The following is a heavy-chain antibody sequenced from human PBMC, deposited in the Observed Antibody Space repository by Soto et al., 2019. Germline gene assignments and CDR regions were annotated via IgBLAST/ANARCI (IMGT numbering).Heavy chain of an antibody. Sequence: PGGSLRLSCAAAGFTFSRDWMSWVRQAPGKGLELVANIKGDGSEIYYVDSVKGRFTISRDNAENSLFLQMNSLRAEDTAVYYCARRPKGPGYSFSWGDAFDIWGQGTMVTVS. V-gene: IGHV3-7*01. J-gene: IGHJ3*02. CDR1: GFTFSRDW. CDR2: IKGDGSEI. D-gene: IGHD6-13*01. CDR3: ARRPKGPGYSFSWGDAFDI.